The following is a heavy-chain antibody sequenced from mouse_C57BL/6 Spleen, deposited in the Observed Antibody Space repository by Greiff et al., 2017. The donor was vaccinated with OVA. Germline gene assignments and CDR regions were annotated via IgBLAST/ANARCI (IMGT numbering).Heavy chain of an antibody. J-gene: IGHJ2*01. CDR2: IYPGDGDT. Sequence: VQLQQSGPELVKPGASVQLSCKASGYAFSSSWMNWVKPRPGKGLEWIGRIYPGDGDTPYNGKFKGTATLTAAKSSSTAYMQRSSLTAEDSAVYVSARGYYGSGYYLDYWGQGTTRTVSS. CDR3: ARGYYGSGYYLDY. CDR1: GYAFSSSW. V-gene: IGHV1-82*01. D-gene: IGHD1-1*01.